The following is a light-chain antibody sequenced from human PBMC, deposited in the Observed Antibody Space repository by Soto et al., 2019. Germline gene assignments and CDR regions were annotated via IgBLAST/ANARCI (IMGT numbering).Light chain of an antibody. CDR2: EAS. V-gene: IGKV1-39*01. J-gene: IGKJ4*01. Sequence: DFLMTQSPSSLSASVGDRITITCRASQSISIYLNWYQQKPGKAPKLLIYEASTLQSGVPSRFSGSGSGTDFTLTISSLQPEDFAVYYCQQYNSWPLTFGGGTKVEIK. CDR1: QSISIY. CDR3: QQYNSWPLT.